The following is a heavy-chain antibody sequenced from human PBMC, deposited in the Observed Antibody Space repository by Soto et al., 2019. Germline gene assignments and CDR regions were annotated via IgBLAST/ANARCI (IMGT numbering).Heavy chain of an antibody. CDR2: IGTAGDT. J-gene: IGHJ6*02. D-gene: IGHD5-12*01. CDR3: ARGYSGYDGDYYYGMDV. Sequence: PGGSLRLSCAASGFTFSSYDMHWVRQATGKGLEWVSAIGTAGDTYYPGSVKGRFTISRENAKNSLYLQMNSLRAGDTAVYYCARGYSGYDGDYYYGMDVWGQGTTVTVS. V-gene: IGHV3-13*01. CDR1: GFTFSSYD.